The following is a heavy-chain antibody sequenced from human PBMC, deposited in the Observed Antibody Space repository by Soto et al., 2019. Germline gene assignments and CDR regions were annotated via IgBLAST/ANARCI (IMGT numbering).Heavy chain of an antibody. D-gene: IGHD3-10*01. CDR3: ARHNYGSGRTYFAY. CDR2: IYYSGST. V-gene: IGHV4-59*08. Sequence: SETLSLTCTVSGASIISYYWSWTGQPPGKGLEWIGYIYYSGSTNYNPSLKSRVTISVDTSKNQFSLKLNSMTAADTAVFYCARHNYGSGRTYFAYWGQGTLGTVSS. J-gene: IGHJ4*02. CDR1: GASIISYY.